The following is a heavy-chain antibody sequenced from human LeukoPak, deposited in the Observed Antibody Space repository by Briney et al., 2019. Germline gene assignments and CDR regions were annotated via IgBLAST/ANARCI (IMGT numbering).Heavy chain of an antibody. CDR2: INHSGST. CDR3: ARGGYYDILTGYPFDY. V-gene: IGHV4-34*01. Sequence: SETLSHTCAVYGGSFSGYYWSWIRQPPGKGLEWIGEINHSGSTNYNPSLKSRVTISVDTSKNQFSLKLSSVTAADTAVYYCARGGYYDILTGYPFDYWGQGTLVTVSS. D-gene: IGHD3-9*01. CDR1: GGSFSGYY. J-gene: IGHJ4*02.